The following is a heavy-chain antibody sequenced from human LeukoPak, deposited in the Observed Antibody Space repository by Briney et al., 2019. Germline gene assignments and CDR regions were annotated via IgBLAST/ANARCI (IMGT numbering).Heavy chain of an antibody. CDR3: AKLGGQEVYNYYVGV. CDR1: GFTFSSYA. D-gene: IGHD3-16*01. CDR2: ISGSGGST. Sequence: GGSLRLSCAASGFTFSSYAMSWVRQAPGKGLEWVSAISGSGGSTYYANSVKGRFTISRDNSKNTLYLQMNSLRAEDTAVYYCAKLGGQEVYNYYVGVWGKGTTVAVSS. V-gene: IGHV3-23*01. J-gene: IGHJ6*03.